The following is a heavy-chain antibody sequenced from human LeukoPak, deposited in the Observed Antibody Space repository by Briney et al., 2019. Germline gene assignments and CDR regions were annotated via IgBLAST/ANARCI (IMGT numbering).Heavy chain of an antibody. J-gene: IGHJ4*02. CDR3: ERAGEAMAASGGGVDL. V-gene: IGHV3-21*01. D-gene: IGHD3-16*01. Sequence: GGSLRLSCAASGFTFSSYSMNWVRQAPGKGLEWVSSITSSSNYIYYADSVKGRFTISRDNAKNSLYLQMNSLSAEDRAVYYCERAGEAMAASGGGVDLWAQGNLVTVSS. CDR1: GFTFSSYS. CDR2: ITSSSNYI.